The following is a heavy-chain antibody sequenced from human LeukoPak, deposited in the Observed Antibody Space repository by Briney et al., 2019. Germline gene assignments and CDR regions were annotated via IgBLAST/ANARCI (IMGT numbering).Heavy chain of an antibody. CDR1: GFTFSSYS. CDR3: ARSRSRYCTNGVCSYFDY. D-gene: IGHD2-8*01. J-gene: IGHJ4*02. CDR2: ISSSSSYI. Sequence: GGSLRLSCAASGFTFSSYSMNWVRQAPGKGLEWVSSISSSSSYIYYADSVKGRFTISRDNAKNSLYLQMNSLRAEDTAVYYCARSRSRYCTNGVCSYFDYWGQGTLVTVSS. V-gene: IGHV3-21*01.